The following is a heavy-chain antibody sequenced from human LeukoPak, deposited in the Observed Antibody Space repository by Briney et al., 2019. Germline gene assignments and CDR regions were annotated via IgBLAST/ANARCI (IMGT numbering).Heavy chain of an antibody. D-gene: IGHD3-16*01. CDR3: TPGCGPISSLGS. J-gene: IGHJ5*02. CDR1: GFSFSGSG. V-gene: IGHV3-73*01. CDR2: IRSKANNYAT. Sequence: GGSLRLSCAASGFSFSGSGMNWVRQASGKGLEWVGRIRSKANNYATVYAESVKGRFTISRNDSKNTAYLQMNSLKTEDTAVYYCTPGCGPISSLGSWGQETLVTVSS.